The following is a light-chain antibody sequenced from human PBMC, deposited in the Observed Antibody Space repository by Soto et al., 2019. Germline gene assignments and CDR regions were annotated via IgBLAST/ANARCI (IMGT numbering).Light chain of an antibody. Sequence: QSVLTQPPSASGTPGQRVTISCSGSRSNIGDNYVFWYHQVPGTAPKLLIYRNDQRPSGVPDRFSDSKSGTSASLAISVRRAEDEADYYCAAWDDNLSAYVFGSGTKVTVL. CDR1: RSNIGDNY. CDR3: AAWDDNLSAYV. J-gene: IGLJ1*01. V-gene: IGLV1-47*01. CDR2: RND.